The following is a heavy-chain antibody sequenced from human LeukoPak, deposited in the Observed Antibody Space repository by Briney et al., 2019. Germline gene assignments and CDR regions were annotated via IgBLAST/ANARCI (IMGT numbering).Heavy chain of an antibody. Sequence: SVKVSCKASGGTFSTYAISWVRQAPGQALEWMGRIIPVLGVANYAQKFQGRVTISADKSTSTAYMEVSSLRSEDTAVYYCATGIGTLWSGYYHDYWGQGTLVTVSS. CDR3: ATGIGTLWSGYYHDY. V-gene: IGHV1-69*04. D-gene: IGHD3-3*01. CDR2: IIPVLGVA. J-gene: IGHJ4*02. CDR1: GGTFSTYA.